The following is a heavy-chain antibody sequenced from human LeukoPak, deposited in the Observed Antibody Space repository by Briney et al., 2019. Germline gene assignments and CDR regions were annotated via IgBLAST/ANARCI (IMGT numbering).Heavy chain of an antibody. CDR3: AKDQWLVRGTFDY. Sequence: GGSLRLSCAASGFTFSSYAMSWVRQAPGKGLEWVSATSGSGGSTYYADSVKGRFTISRDNSKNTLYLQMNSLRAEDTAVYYCAKDQWLVRGTFDYWGQGTLVTVSS. D-gene: IGHD6-19*01. CDR1: GFTFSSYA. CDR2: TSGSGGST. J-gene: IGHJ4*02. V-gene: IGHV3-23*01.